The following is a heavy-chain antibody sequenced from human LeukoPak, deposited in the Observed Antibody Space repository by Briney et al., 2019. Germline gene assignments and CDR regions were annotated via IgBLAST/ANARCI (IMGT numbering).Heavy chain of an antibody. D-gene: IGHD2-15*01. V-gene: IGHV3-11*04. CDR1: GFTFSDYY. CDR2: ISSSGSTI. Sequence: GGSLRLSCAASGFTFSDYYMSWIRQAPGKGLEWVSYISSSGSTIYYAGSVKGRFTISRDSAKNSLYLQMNSLRAEDTAVYYCARDPVVPGAFDILSQGTMVTVSS. CDR3: ARDPVVPGAFDI. J-gene: IGHJ3*02.